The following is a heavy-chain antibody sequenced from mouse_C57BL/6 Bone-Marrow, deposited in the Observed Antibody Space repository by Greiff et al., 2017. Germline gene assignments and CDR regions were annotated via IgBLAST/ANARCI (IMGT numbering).Heavy chain of an antibody. CDR1: GYTFTSYW. CDR3: AIEENWDVLYYFDY. V-gene: IGHV1-52*01. D-gene: IGHD4-1*01. CDR2: IDPSDSET. Sequence: QVQLKQPGAELVRPGSSVKLSCKASGYTFTSYWVHWVKQRPIQGLEWIGNIDPSDSETHYNQKFKDKATLTVDKSSSTAYMQLSSLTSEDSAVYYGAIEENWDVLYYFDYWGQGTTLKVSS. J-gene: IGHJ2*01.